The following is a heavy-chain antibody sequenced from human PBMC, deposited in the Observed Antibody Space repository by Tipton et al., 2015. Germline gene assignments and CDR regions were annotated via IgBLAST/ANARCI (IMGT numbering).Heavy chain of an antibody. CDR3: AKDRSFTMVRGATRLSHKYSGMDV. CDR2: ISDSGGDT. J-gene: IGHJ6*02. D-gene: IGHD3-10*01. V-gene: IGHV3-23*01. CDR1: GFIFTNYA. Sequence: GSLRLSCAASGFIFTNYAINWVRQAPGKGLEWVSAISDSGGDTYYADSVKGRVTISRDNSKSSLYLQMNSLGAEDTAVYYCAKDRSFTMVRGATRLSHKYSGMDVWGQGTSFTVSS.